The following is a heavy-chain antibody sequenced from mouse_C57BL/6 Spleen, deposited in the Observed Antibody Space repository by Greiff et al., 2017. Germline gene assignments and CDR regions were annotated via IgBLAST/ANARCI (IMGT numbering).Heavy chain of an antibody. Sequence: QVQLQQPGAELVKPGASVKLSCKASGYTFTSYWMHWVKQRPGRGLEWIGNIDPSDSETHYNQKFKDKATLTVDKSSSTAYMQLSSLTSEDSAVYYCARSYLYYAMDYWGQGTSVTVSS. J-gene: IGHJ4*01. CDR2: IDPSDSET. D-gene: IGHD5-5*01. V-gene: IGHV1-52*01. CDR3: ARSYLYYAMDY. CDR1: GYTFTSYW.